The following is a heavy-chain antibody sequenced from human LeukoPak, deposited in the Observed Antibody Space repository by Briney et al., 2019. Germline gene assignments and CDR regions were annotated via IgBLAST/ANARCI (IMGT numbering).Heavy chain of an antibody. CDR2: ISAYNGNT. D-gene: IGHD6-13*01. CDR1: GYTFTSYG. CDR3: ARYPYSSSWGLFDY. V-gene: IGHV1-18*04. J-gene: IGHJ4*02. Sequence: ASVKVSCKASGYTFTSYGISWVRQAPGQGLEWMGWISAYNGNTNYAQKLQGRVTMTTDTSTSTAYMELRSLRSDDTAVYYRARYPYSSSWGLFDYWGQGTLVTVSS.